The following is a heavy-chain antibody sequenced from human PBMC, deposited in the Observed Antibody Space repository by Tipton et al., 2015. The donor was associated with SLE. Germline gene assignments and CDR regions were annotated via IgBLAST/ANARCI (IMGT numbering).Heavy chain of an antibody. V-gene: IGHV3-7*01. CDR3: ARGNGGFIY. J-gene: IGHJ4*02. CDR1: GFTFSIYW. CDR2: IKQDGSEK. D-gene: IGHD3-16*01. Sequence: SLRLSCAASGFTFSIYWLSWVRQAPGKGLEWVVNIKQDGSEKYYVDSVKARFTISRDNAKNSLFLQMNSLRAEDTAVYYCARGNGGFIYWGQGTLVTVSS.